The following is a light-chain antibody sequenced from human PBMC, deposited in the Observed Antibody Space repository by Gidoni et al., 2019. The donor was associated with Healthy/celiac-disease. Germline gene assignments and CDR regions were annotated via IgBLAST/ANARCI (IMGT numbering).Light chain of an antibody. CDR3: QQRSNWT. V-gene: IGKV3-11*01. CDR2: DAS. CDR1: QSVSSY. Sequence: EIVLTQSPATLSLSPGERATLSCRASQSVSSYLAWYQQKPGQAPRLLIYDASNRATGIPARFSGSGPGTDFTLTISSLEPEDFAVYYCQQRSNWTFGQXTKVEIK. J-gene: IGKJ1*01.